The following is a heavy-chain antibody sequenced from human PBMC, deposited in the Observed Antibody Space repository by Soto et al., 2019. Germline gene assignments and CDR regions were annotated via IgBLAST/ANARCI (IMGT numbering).Heavy chain of an antibody. CDR2: IIPIFGTA. CDR1: GGTFSSYA. V-gene: IGHV1-69*12. CDR3: AASLDSSGYFPCRDAFDI. D-gene: IGHD3-22*01. Sequence: QVQLVQSGAEVKKPGSSVKVSCKASGGTFSSYAISWVRQAPGQGLEWMGGIIPIFGTANYAQKFQGRVTITADESTSTAYMELSSLRSEDTAVYYCAASLDSSGYFPCRDAFDIWGQGTMVTVSS. J-gene: IGHJ3*02.